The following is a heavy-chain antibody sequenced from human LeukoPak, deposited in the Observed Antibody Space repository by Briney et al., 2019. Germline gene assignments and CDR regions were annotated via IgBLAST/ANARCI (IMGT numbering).Heavy chain of an antibody. CDR3: AREGGFYRPLDY. J-gene: IGHJ4*02. CDR2: VHLDGRT. CDR1: GGSVTSTSW. Sequence: SETLSLTCAVSGGSVTSTSWWTWVRQPPGKGLEWIGEVHLDGRTNYNPSLTGRLTLSVDLYENHISLKLTSVTAADTAVYYCAREGGFYRPLDYLGQGTLVTVSS. D-gene: IGHD3-3*01. V-gene: IGHV4-4*02.